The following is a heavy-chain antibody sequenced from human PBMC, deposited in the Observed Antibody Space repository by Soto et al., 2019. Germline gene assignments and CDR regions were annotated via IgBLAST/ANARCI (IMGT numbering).Heavy chain of an antibody. CDR2: IFPSDSDT. J-gene: IGHJ4*02. Sequence: GECLQISCKGSGYSFPSYWIGWVRQMPGKGLEWMGIIFPSDSDTRYSPSFQGQVTISADKSISTAYLQWSSLQASDTAMYYCAPAPSYSLYDSSEKYFDYWGQGTLVTVSS. CDR1: GYSFPSYW. V-gene: IGHV5-51*01. D-gene: IGHD5-12*01. CDR3: APAPSYSLYDSSEKYFDY.